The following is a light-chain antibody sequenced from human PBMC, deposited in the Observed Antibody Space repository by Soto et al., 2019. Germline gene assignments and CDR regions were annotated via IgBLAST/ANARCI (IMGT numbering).Light chain of an antibody. Sequence: DIQMTQSPSTLSASVGDRVTITCRASQSISNSLAWYQQKPGKAPKLLIYDASSLESGVPSRFSGSGSGTEFTLTISCLQPDDFATYYCQQYNSAYTFGQGTKLEI. CDR3: QQYNSAYT. V-gene: IGKV1-5*01. CDR2: DAS. CDR1: QSISNS. J-gene: IGKJ2*01.